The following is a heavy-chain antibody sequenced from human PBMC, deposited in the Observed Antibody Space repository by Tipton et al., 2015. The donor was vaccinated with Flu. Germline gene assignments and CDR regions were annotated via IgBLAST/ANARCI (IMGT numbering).Heavy chain of an antibody. CDR2: IYYSGST. CDR3: ARVRAIYYDSSGLSPGYFDY. CDR1: GGSISISSYY. J-gene: IGHJ4*02. D-gene: IGHD3-22*01. Sequence: TLSLTCTVSGGSISISSYYWGWIRQPPGKGLEWIGSIYYSGSTYYNPSLKSRVTISVDTSKNQFSLKLSSVTAADTAVYYCARVRAIYYDSSGLSPGYFDYWGQGTLVTVSS. V-gene: IGHV4-39*07.